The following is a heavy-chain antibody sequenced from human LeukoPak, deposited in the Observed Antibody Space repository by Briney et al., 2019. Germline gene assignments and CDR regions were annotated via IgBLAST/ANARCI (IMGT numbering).Heavy chain of an antibody. CDR1: GGSMRSYY. D-gene: IGHD6-13*01. CDR3: ARTLGSSFEY. CDR2: IYYSGST. Sequence: SETLSLTCTVSGGSMRSYYWSWIRQPPGKGLEWIGYIYYSGSTNYNPSLKSRVTISVDTSKNQFSLMLSSVTAADTAVYYCARTLGSSFEYWGQGTLVTVSS. J-gene: IGHJ4*02. V-gene: IGHV4-59*08.